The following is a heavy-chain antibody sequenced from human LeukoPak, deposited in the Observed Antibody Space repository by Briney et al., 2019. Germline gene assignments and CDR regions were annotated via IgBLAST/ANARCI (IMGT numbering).Heavy chain of an antibody. D-gene: IGHD3-16*01. J-gene: IGHJ4*02. CDR2: ISAYNGNT. CDR3: ARDKAPGAYDH. V-gene: IGHV1-18*01. Sequence: MGWISAYNGNTNYAQKLQGRVTMTTDTSTSTAYMELRSLRSDDTAVYYCARDKAPGAYDHWGQGTLVTVSS.